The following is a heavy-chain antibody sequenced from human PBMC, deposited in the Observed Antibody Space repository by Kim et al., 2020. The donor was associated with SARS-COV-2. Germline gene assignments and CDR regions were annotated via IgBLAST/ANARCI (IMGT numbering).Heavy chain of an antibody. V-gene: IGHV4-39*07. D-gene: IGHD5-18*01. CDR1: GGSISSSSYY. CDR3: ARGVDTAMVMGWFDP. Sequence: SETLSLTCTVSGGSISSSSYYWGWIRQPPGKGLEWIGSIYYSGSTYYNPSLKSRVTISVDTSKNQFSLKLSSVTAADTAVYYCARGVDTAMVMGWFDPWGQGTLVTVSS. J-gene: IGHJ5*02. CDR2: IYYSGST.